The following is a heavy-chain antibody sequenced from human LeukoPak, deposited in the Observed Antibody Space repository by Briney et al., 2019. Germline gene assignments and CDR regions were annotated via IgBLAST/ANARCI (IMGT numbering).Heavy chain of an antibody. J-gene: IGHJ5*01. CDR2: IYHSGST. CDR3: AGPSRGVRFDS. V-gene: IGHV4-38-2*01. D-gene: IGHD3-10*01. Sequence: SETLSLTCAVSGYSISSGYYWGWIRQPPGKGLEWIGNIYHSGSTYYNPSLKSRVTISVDTSKNQFSLKLSSVTAADTAVYYCAGPSRGVRFDSWGQGTLVTVSS. CDR1: GYSISSGYY.